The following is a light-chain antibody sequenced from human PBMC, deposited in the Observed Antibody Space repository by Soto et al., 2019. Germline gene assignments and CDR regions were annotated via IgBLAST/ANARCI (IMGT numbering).Light chain of an antibody. J-gene: IGKJ1*01. CDR2: DAS. V-gene: IGKV3-11*01. CDR3: QQRSNWPPT. Sequence: EIVLTQSPATLSLSPGERATLSCRASQSVSSYLAWYQQKSDQAPRLLIYDASNRATGIPARFSGSGSGTDFTLTISSLEPEDFAVYYCQQRSNWPPTFGQGTKVDIK. CDR1: QSVSSY.